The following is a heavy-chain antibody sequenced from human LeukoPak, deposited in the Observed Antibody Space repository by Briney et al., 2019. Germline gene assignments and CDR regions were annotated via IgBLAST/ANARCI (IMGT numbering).Heavy chain of an antibody. CDR1: GGTFSSYA. V-gene: IGHV1-69*13. Sequence: ASVTVSFKASGGTFSSYAISWVRQAPGQGLEWMGGIIPIFGTANYAQKFQGRVTITADESTSTAYMELSSLRSEDTAVYYCARDQGIAAHDAFDIWGQGTMVTVSS. CDR2: IIPIFGTA. D-gene: IGHD6-13*01. J-gene: IGHJ3*02. CDR3: ARDQGIAAHDAFDI.